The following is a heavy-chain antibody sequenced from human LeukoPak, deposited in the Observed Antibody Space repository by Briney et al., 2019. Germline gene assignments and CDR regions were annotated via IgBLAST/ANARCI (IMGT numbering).Heavy chain of an antibody. J-gene: IGHJ3*02. CDR1: GYTFTGYY. V-gene: IGHV1-2*02. CDR2: INPNSGGT. D-gene: IGHD3-10*01. CDR3: ARGDFSITMVRGVNDAFDI. Sequence: ASVKVSCKASGYTFTGYYMHWLRQAPGQGLEWMGWINPNSGGTNYAQKFQGRVTMTRDTSISTAYMELSRLRADDTAVYYCARGDFSITMVRGVNDAFDIWGQGTMVTVSS.